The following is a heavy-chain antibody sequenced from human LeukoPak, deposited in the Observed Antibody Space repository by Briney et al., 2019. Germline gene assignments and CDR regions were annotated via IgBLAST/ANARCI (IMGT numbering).Heavy chain of an antibody. D-gene: IGHD3-10*01. Sequence: GGSLRLSCAASGFTFSSYSMNWVRQAPGKGLEWVSSISSSSSYIYYADSVKGRFTISRDNAKNSLYLQMNSLRAEDTAVYYCAKDRSWFGELSLDYWGQGTLVTVSS. V-gene: IGHV3-21*01. CDR2: ISSSSSYI. CDR3: AKDRSWFGELSLDY. J-gene: IGHJ4*02. CDR1: GFTFSSYS.